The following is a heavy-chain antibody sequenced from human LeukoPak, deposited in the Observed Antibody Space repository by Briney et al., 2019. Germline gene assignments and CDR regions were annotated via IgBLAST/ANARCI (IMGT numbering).Heavy chain of an antibody. Sequence: SLMLSCKASGGTFSSYAISWVRQAPGQGLEWVAGIIPSFGTANYAHKFQGRVTITADESTSTAYMELSSLRSEDTAVYYWARASPEPLAAADSWGPGTLVTVSS. D-gene: IGHD6-13*01. J-gene: IGHJ5*02. CDR1: GGTFSSYA. V-gene: IGHV1-69*01. CDR2: IIPSFGTA. CDR3: ARASPEPLAAADS.